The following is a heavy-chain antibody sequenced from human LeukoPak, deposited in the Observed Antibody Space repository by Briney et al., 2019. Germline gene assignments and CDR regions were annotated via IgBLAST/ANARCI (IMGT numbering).Heavy chain of an antibody. CDR3: ARGSTYYDSSGQVPFDY. V-gene: IGHV3-48*01. CDR2: ISGSSSTI. Sequence: GSLRLSCAASGFTFSSYSMNWVRQAPGKGLEWGSYISGSSSTIYYADSVKGRFTISRDNGKNTLYLQMNSLRAEDTAVYYCARGSTYYDSSGQVPFDYWGQGTLVTVST. D-gene: IGHD3-22*01. J-gene: IGHJ4*02. CDR1: GFTFSSYS.